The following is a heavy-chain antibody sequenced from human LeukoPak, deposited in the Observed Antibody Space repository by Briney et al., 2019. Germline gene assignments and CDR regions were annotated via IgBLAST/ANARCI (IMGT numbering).Heavy chain of an antibody. J-gene: IGHJ4*02. V-gene: IGHV4-39*07. Sequence: SETLSLTCTVSGDSISSSGYYWGWIRQSPAKGLEWIGSIYYSGSTYYNPSLKSRVTISVDTSKNQFSLKLSSVTAADTAVYYCASRYSGYDYTAKDYWGQGTLVTVSS. CDR3: ASRYSGYDYTAKDY. CDR2: IYYSGST. CDR1: GDSISSSGYY. D-gene: IGHD5-12*01.